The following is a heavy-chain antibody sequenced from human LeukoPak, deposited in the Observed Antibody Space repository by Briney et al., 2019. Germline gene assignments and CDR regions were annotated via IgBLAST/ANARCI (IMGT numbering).Heavy chain of an antibody. CDR1: GGSISSSSYY. J-gene: IGHJ5*02. CDR2: IYYSGST. CDR3: AVRPGIAVAGTLGWFDP. V-gene: IGHV4-39*01. Sequence: SETLSLTCTVSGGSISSSSYYWGWIRQPPGKGLEWIGSIYYSGSTYYNPSLRSRVTISVDTSTNQFSLKLSSVTAADTAVYYCAVRPGIAVAGTLGWFDPWGQGTLVTVSS. D-gene: IGHD6-19*01.